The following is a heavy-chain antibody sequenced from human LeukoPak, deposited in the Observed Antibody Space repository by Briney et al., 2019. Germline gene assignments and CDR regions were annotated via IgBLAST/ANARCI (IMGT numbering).Heavy chain of an antibody. J-gene: IGHJ5*02. V-gene: IGHV1-69*05. D-gene: IGHD4-11*01. CDR1: GGTFISYA. CDR3: ARGPPHDYSNYWFDP. CDR2: IIPIFGTA. Sequence: ASVKVSCKASGGTFISYAISWVRQAPGQGLEWMGRIIPIFGTANYAQKFQGRVTITTDESTSTAYMELSSLRSEDMAVYYCARGPPHDYSNYWFDPWGQGTLVTVSS.